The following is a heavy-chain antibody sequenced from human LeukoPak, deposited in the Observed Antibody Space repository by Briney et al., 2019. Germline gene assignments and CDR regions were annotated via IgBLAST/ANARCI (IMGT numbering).Heavy chain of an antibody. V-gene: IGHV3-23*01. CDR1: GFTFSSYA. CDR2: ISGSGGST. D-gene: IGHD5-18*01. J-gene: IGHJ6*03. Sequence: GGSLRLSCAASGFTFSSYAMSWVRQAPGKGLEWVSAISGSGGSTYYADSVKGRFTISRDNSKNTLYLQMNSLRAEDTAVYYCAKGSIQLWSSHYYYYYYMDVWGKGTTVTVSS. CDR3: AKGSIQLWSSHYYYYYYMDV.